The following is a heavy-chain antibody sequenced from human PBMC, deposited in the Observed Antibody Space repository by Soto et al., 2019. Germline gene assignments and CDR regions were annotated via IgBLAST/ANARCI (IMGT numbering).Heavy chain of an antibody. D-gene: IGHD2-2*01. Sequence: ASVKVSCKASGYTFTSYAMHWVRQAPGQRLEWMGWINAGNGNTKYSQKFQGRVTITRDTSASTAYMELSSLRSEDTAVYYCARVYCSSTSCYAWDYYYYYGMDVWAKGPRSPLL. J-gene: IGHJ6*02. CDR1: GYTFTSYA. CDR2: INAGNGNT. CDR3: ARVYCSSTSCYAWDYYYYYGMDV. V-gene: IGHV1-3*01.